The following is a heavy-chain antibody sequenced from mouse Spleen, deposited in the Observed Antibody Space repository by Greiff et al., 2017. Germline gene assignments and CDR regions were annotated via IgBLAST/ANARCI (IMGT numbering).Heavy chain of an antibody. Sequence: EVQLVESGGGLVKPGGSLKLSCAASGFAFSSYDMSWVRQTPEKRLEWVAYISSGGGSTYYPDTVKGRFTISRDNAKNTLYLEMSSLRSEDTAMYYCARDHYFDYWGQGTTLTVSS. J-gene: IGHJ2*01. CDR2: ISSGGGST. CDR1: GFAFSSYD. V-gene: IGHV5-12-1*01. CDR3: ARDHYFDY.